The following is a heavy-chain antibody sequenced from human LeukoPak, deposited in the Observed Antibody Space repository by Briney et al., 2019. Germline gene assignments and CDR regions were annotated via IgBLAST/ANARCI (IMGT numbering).Heavy chain of an antibody. J-gene: IGHJ4*02. D-gene: IGHD3-10*01. V-gene: IGHV4-34*01. CDR2: INHGGSI. CDR3: AGGDYHGSESYANY. Sequence: PSETLSLTCAVYGGSFSGQYWGWIRQPPGKGLEWIGEINHGGSISSNASLKSRVTISLDTSKNQFSLKLSSVTAADTAVYYCAGGDYHGSESYANYWGQGTLVTVSS. CDR1: GGSFSGQY.